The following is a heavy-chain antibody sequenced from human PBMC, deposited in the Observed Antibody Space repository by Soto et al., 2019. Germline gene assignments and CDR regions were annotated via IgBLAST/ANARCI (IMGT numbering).Heavy chain of an antibody. J-gene: IGHJ5*02. CDR2: IYDGGST. D-gene: IGHD4-17*01. CDR3: ARGDGDYGRRLDP. V-gene: IGHV3-66*01. CDR1: GFTVSTNY. Sequence: EVQLVESGGGLVQPGGSLRISCVASGFTVSTNYVSWVRQAPGKGLEWVSIIYDGGSTYYADSVKGRFTISRDNSENTVYLQMNSLRGVDTAVYYCARGDGDYGRRLDPWGQGTLVTVSS.